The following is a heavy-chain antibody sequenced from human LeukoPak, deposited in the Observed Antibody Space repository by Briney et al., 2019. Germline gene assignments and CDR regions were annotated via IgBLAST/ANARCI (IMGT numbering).Heavy chain of an antibody. V-gene: IGHV4-38-2*02. Sequence: PSETLSLTCTVSGYSISSGYYWGWIRPPPGKGLEWIGSIYHSGSTYYNPSLKSRVTISVDTSKNQFSLKLSSVTAADTAVYYCATTGIAAEEDYWGQGTLVTVSS. J-gene: IGHJ4*02. CDR2: IYHSGST. CDR1: GYSISSGYY. CDR3: ATTGIAAEEDY. D-gene: IGHD6-13*01.